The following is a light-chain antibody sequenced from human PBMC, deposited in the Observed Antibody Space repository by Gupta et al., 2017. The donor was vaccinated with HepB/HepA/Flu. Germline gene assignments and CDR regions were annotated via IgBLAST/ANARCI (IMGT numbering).Light chain of an antibody. CDR1: SSNVGRDN. J-gene: IGLJ1*01. CDR3: AAWDNSLSAYV. CDR2: NDY. V-gene: IGLV1-47*02. Sequence: QPVLTQPPSASGTPGQRLTISCSGSSSNVGRDNVYWYQQLPGTAPKLLIYNDYQRPSGVPDRFSGSKSGTSASLAISGLRSEDEADYYCAAWDNSLSAYVFGTGTWVTVL.